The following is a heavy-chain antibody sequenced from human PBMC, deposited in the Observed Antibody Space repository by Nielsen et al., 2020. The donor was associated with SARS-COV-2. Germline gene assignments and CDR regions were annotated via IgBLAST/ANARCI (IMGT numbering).Heavy chain of an antibody. V-gene: IGHV3-30*18. Sequence: GGSLRLSCAASGFAFSTYGMHWVRQVPGKGLEWVALISYNGSNKYYADSVKGRFTISTDLSNNTLYLQMNSLRVEDTAIYYCTKGAQLGDYWGQGTLVTVSS. CDR2: ISYNGSNK. D-gene: IGHD6-13*01. CDR1: GFAFSTYG. CDR3: TKGAQLGDY. J-gene: IGHJ4*02.